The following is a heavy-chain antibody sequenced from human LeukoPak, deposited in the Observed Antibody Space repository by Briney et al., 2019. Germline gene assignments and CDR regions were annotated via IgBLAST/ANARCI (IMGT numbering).Heavy chain of an antibody. J-gene: IGHJ4*02. D-gene: IGHD3-10*01. CDR1: GFTFSSYG. Sequence: GGSLRLSCAASGFTFSSYGMHWVRQAPGKGLEWVAFIRYGGSNKYYADSVKGRFTISRDNSKNTLYLQMNSLRAEDTAVYYCAKDKYYYGSGSSYFDYWGQGTLVTVSS. CDR3: AKDKYYYGSGSSYFDY. V-gene: IGHV3-30*02. CDR2: IRYGGSNK.